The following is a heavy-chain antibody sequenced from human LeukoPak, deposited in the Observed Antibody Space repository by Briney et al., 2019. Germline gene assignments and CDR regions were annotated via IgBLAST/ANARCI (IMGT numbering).Heavy chain of an antibody. CDR3: ARQKWEQQGRDYYFNGLDV. J-gene: IGHJ6*02. V-gene: IGHV4-4*02. CDR1: IGSISSSKW. D-gene: IGHD1/OR15-1a*01. Sequence: SETLSLTCSVSIGSISSSKWWSWVRQSPVKGLEWIGEIYLYGTSNYNPSFTSQVTMSVARSRNQFSLKLTSVTAADTAVYYCARQKWEQQGRDYYFNGLDVWGPGTTVIVSS. CDR2: IYLYGTS.